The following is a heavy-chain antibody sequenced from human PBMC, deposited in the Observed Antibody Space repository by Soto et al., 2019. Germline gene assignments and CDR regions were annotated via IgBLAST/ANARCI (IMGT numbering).Heavy chain of an antibody. CDR3: ARSPYGYFDY. CDR1: GFAFSSDW. CDR2: INGDGSST. V-gene: IGHV3-74*01. D-gene: IGHD3-10*01. Sequence: EVPLVESGGGLVQPGGSLRLSCAASGFAFSSDWMHWVRQAPGKGLVWVSRINGDGSSTSYADSVKDRFTISRDNAKNALYLQMNSLRAEDTAVYYCARSPYGYFDYWGQGILVTVSS. J-gene: IGHJ4*02.